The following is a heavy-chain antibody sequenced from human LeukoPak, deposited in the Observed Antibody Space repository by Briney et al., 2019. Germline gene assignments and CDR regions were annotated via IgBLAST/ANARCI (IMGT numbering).Heavy chain of an antibody. D-gene: IGHD6-19*01. Sequence: NPSETLSLTCTVSGGSISSYYWSWIRQPPGKGLEWIGYIYYSGSTNYNLSLKSRVTISVDTSKNQFSLKLTSVTAADAAVCYCARDRTTPYSSGWLDSWGQGSLVTVSS. V-gene: IGHV4-59*01. J-gene: IGHJ4*02. CDR1: GGSISSYY. CDR2: IYYSGST. CDR3: ARDRTTPYSSGWLDS.